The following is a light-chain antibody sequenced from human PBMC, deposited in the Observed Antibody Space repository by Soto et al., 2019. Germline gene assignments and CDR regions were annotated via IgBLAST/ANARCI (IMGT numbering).Light chain of an antibody. Sequence: EIVMTQSPATLSVSPGERATLSCRASQSVSSSYLAWYQQKPGQAPRLLIYDASNRATGIPARFSGSGSGTDFTLTISSLEPEDFAVYYCQRRSNWPPQITLGQGTRLEI. CDR1: QSVSSSY. V-gene: IGKV3D-20*02. CDR3: QRRSNWPPQIT. J-gene: IGKJ5*01. CDR2: DAS.